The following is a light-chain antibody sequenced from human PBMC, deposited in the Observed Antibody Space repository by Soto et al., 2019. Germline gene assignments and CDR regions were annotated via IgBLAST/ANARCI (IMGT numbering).Light chain of an antibody. Sequence: QSALTQPPSVSGAPGQRVTISCTGSSSNIGAGYDVHWYQQLPGTAPKLLISNNNNRPSGVPDRFSGSKSGTSASLAITGLQAEDEADYYCQSYDSSLRGVVFGGGTQLTVL. CDR2: NNN. CDR3: QSYDSSLRGVV. CDR1: SSNIGAGYD. J-gene: IGLJ2*01. V-gene: IGLV1-40*01.